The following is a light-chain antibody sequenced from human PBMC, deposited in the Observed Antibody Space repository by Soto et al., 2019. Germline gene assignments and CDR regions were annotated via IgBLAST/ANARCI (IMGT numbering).Light chain of an antibody. CDR3: QQYDSYSWT. Sequence: IPLTQSPSTLSASVGDRVTITCRASQTISSWLAWYQQLPGKDPKLLIYDAYTLETGVPSRFSGSGSGTDFTLTISSLQADDFATYYCQQYDSYSWTFGQGTKVEV. CDR1: QTISSW. V-gene: IGKV1-5*01. J-gene: IGKJ1*01. CDR2: DAY.